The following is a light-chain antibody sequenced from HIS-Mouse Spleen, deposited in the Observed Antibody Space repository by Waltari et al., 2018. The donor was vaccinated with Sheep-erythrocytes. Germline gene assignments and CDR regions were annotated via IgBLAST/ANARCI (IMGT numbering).Light chain of an antibody. J-gene: IGLJ3*02. CDR3: CSYAGSSTPWV. V-gene: IGLV2-23*01. Sequence: QSALTQPASVSGSPGQSITISCTGTSSDVGSYNLVSWYQQHPGKAPEIMIYEGSKRPSGVSICFSGAKSGTTASLTIAGLQAEDEADYYCCSYAGSSTPWVFGGGTKLTVL. CDR1: SSDVGSYNL. CDR2: EGS.